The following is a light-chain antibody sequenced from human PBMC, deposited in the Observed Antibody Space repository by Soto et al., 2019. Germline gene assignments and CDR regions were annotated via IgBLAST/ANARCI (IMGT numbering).Light chain of an antibody. J-gene: IGKJ3*01. Sequence: DIQMTQSPSSLSASVGDRITITCRASQSISSYLNWYQQKPGKAPKLLIYAASSLQSGVPSRFSGSGSGKDFPLTISSLQPEDFATYYCRQSYSPFTFGPRTKVDIK. CDR1: QSISSY. CDR3: RQSYSPFT. V-gene: IGKV1-39*01. CDR2: AAS.